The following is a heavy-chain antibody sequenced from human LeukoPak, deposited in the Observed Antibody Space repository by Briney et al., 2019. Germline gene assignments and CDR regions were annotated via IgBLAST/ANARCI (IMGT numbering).Heavy chain of an antibody. CDR3: AWLDSSGYYCPC. Sequence: SETLSLTCTVSGGSISRSNSYWGWIRQPPGKGLEWIGSIYFSGSTYYNPSLKSRVTISVDTSENQFSLKLSSVTAADTAVYYCAWLDSSGYYCPCWGQGTLVTVSS. V-gene: IGHV4-39*07. CDR2: IYFSGST. J-gene: IGHJ4*02. CDR1: GGSISRSNSY. D-gene: IGHD3-22*01.